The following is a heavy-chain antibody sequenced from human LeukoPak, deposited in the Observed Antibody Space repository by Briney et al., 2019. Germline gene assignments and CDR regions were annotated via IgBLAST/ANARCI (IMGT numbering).Heavy chain of an antibody. J-gene: IGHJ5*02. D-gene: IGHD2-15*01. V-gene: IGHV4-34*01. CDR3: ARSGAGVVVAPTPFDP. CDR1: GGSFSGYY. Sequence: KPSETLSLTCAVYGGSFSGYYWSWIRQPPGKGLEWIGEINHSGSTNFNPSLKSRVTISVDTSKNQFSLKLSSVTAADTAVYYCARSGAGVVVAPTPFDPWGQGTLVTVSS. CDR2: INHSGST.